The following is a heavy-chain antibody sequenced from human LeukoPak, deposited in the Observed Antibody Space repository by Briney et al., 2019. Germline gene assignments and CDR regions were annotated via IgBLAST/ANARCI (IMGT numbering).Heavy chain of an antibody. CDR3: AKDRRYSDTPNWFDP. D-gene: IGHD5-18*01. CDR1: GFTFSSYA. Sequence: PGGSLRLSCAASGFTFSSYAMTWVRQAPGKGLEWVSAISGSGGSTYYADSVKGRFTISRDNSKNTLYLQMNSLRAEDTAVYYCAKDRRYSDTPNWFDPWGQGTLVTVSS. CDR2: ISGSGGST. V-gene: IGHV3-23*01. J-gene: IGHJ5*02.